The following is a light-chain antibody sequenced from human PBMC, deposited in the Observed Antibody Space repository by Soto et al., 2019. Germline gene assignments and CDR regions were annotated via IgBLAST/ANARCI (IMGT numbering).Light chain of an antibody. CDR3: MQPIQNPWT. CDR2: LGS. CDR1: QSLLHSDGYIH. V-gene: IGKV2-28*01. J-gene: IGKJ1*01. Sequence: DIVMTQSPLSLPVTPGEPASISCRSSQSLLHSDGYIHLDWYLQRPGQSPQLLILLGSNRASGVPDRFSGSGSGTHFTLTISSVEAEDFAVYYCMQPIQNPWTFGPGTRVEIK.